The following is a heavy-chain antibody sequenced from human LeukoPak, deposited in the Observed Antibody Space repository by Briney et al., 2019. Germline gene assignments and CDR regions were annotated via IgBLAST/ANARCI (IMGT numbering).Heavy chain of an antibody. V-gene: IGHV3-30*01. CDR2: ISYDGTKT. Sequence: PGGSLRLSCSASGFTFNNYAMHWVRQAPGRGPEWVAIISYDGTKTYYADSVKGRFTISRDNSKNTLYLQMNGLRPEDTAVYYCAREGFGGNEYYFDYWGQGTLVTVSS. D-gene: IGHD4-23*01. CDR1: GFTFNNYA. J-gene: IGHJ4*02. CDR3: AREGFGGNEYYFDY.